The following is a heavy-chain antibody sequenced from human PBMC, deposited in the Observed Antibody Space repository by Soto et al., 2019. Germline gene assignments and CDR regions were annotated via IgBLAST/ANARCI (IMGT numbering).Heavy chain of an antibody. D-gene: IGHD6-25*01. CDR1: GFTFSSYE. CDR2: ISSSGSTI. J-gene: IGHJ6*02. V-gene: IGHV3-48*03. Sequence: GGSLRLSCAASGFTFSSYEMNWVRQAPGKGLEWVSYISSSGSTIYYADSVKGRFTISRDNAKNSLYLQMNSLRAEDTAVYYCARIRGSQRAYYYYGMEVWGQGTTVTVSS. CDR3: ARIRGSQRAYYYYGMEV.